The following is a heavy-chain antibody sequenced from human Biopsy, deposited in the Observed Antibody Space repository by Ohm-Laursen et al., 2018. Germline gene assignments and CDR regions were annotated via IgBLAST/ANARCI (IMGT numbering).Heavy chain of an antibody. V-gene: IGHV1-8*01. Sequence: ATVKISCKASGYTFTSHDINWVRQATGQGLEWMGWMSPNTGNSVYAQRFQDRVTMTSDTSTGTAYMELTSLTSDDTAVYFCARWETTLGRSLDSWGQGTLVAVSS. D-gene: IGHD1-26*01. CDR3: ARWETTLGRSLDS. CDR1: GYTFTSHD. J-gene: IGHJ4*02. CDR2: MSPNTGNS.